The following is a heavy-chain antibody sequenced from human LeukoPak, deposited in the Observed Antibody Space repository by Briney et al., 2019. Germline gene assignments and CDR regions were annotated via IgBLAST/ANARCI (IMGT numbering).Heavy chain of an antibody. V-gene: IGHV1-46*01. D-gene: IGHD6-13*01. J-gene: IGHJ5*02. Sequence: ASVKVSCKASGDTFTTYDINWVRQAPGQGLEWMGIINPSGGSTSYAQKFQGRVTMTRDTSTSTVYMELSSLRSEDTAVYYCARDVTAAGAGWWFDPWGQGTLVTVSS. CDR2: INPSGGST. CDR3: ARDVTAAGAGWWFDP. CDR1: GDTFTTYD.